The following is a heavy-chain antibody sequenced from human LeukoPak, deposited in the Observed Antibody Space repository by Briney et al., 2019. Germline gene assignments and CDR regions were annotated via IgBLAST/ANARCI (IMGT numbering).Heavy chain of an antibody. D-gene: IGHD3-10*01. Sequence: GGSLRLSCEASEFTFSNYWMSWVRQAPGKGLEWVANVKQDGSEKYYVDSVKGRFTISRDNAKNSLYLQMDSLRAEDTAVYYCARGLIWFGELLPFDYWGQGTLVTVSS. CDR2: VKQDGSEK. V-gene: IGHV3-7*01. CDR3: ARGLIWFGELLPFDY. J-gene: IGHJ4*02. CDR1: EFTFSNYW.